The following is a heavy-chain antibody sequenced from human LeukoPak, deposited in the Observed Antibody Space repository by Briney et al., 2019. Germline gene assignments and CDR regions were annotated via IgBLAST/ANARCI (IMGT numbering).Heavy chain of an antibody. D-gene: IGHD1-26*01. Sequence: GGSLRLSCAASGFTVSSSYMNWVRQAPGKGLEWVSGISGSGGSTYYADSVKGRFTISRDNSKNTLYLQMNSLRTEDTAVYYCARDISGSYSLDYWGQGTLVTVSS. CDR3: ARDISGSYSLDY. CDR1: GFTVSSSY. V-gene: IGHV3-53*05. CDR2: ISGSGGST. J-gene: IGHJ4*02.